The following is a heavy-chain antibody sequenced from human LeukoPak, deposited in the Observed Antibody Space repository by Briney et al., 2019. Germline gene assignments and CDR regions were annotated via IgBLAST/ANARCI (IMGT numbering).Heavy chain of an antibody. J-gene: IGHJ5*02. CDR3: ARGPISEPFGESYNWFDP. D-gene: IGHD3-10*01. CDR2: FDPEDGET. CDR1: GYTLTELS. V-gene: IGHV1-24*01. Sequence: ASVKVSCKVSGYTLTELSMHWVRQAPGKGLEWMGGFDPEDGETIYAQKFQGRVTMTEDTSTDTAYMELSSLRSEDTAVYYCARGPISEPFGESYNWFDPWGQGTLVTVSS.